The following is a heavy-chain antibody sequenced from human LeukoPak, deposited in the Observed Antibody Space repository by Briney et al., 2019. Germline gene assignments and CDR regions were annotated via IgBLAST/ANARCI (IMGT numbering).Heavy chain of an antibody. CDR1: GYTLTELS. J-gene: IGHJ4*02. Sequence: ASVRVSCKVSGYTLTELSMHWVRQAPGKGLEWMGGFDPEDGETIYAQKFQGRVTMTEDTSTDTAYMELSSLRSEDTAMYYCATVTSGYHYFDYWGQGTLVTVSS. CDR2: FDPEDGET. D-gene: IGHD3-22*01. CDR3: ATVTSGYHYFDY. V-gene: IGHV1-24*01.